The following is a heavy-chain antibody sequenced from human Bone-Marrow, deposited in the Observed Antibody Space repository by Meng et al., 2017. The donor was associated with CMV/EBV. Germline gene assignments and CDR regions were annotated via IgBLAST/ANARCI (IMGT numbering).Heavy chain of an antibody. CDR1: GGSISSYY. D-gene: IGHD2-2*01. Sequence: SETLSLTCTVSGGSISSYYWSWIRQPPGKGLEWIGYIYYSGSTYYNPSLKSRVTISVDTSKNQFSLKLSSVTAADTAVYYCAREDIVVVPAASNWFDPWGQGTLVTVSS. CDR2: IYYSGST. V-gene: IGHV4-59*12. CDR3: AREDIVVVPAASNWFDP. J-gene: IGHJ5*02.